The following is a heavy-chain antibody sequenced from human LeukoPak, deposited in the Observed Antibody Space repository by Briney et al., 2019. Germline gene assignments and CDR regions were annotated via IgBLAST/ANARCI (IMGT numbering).Heavy chain of an antibody. CDR1: GFTSSSYS. CDR3: ATSVDTALVGYFDY. V-gene: IGHV3-21*01. J-gene: IGHJ4*02. CDR2: ISSSSSYI. Sequence: GRSLRLSCAASGFTSSSYSMNWVRQAPGKGLEWVSSISSSSSYIYYAESVKGRFTISRDNAKNSLYLQMNSLRAEDTAVYYCATSVDTALVGYFDYWGQGTLVTVSS. D-gene: IGHD5-18*01.